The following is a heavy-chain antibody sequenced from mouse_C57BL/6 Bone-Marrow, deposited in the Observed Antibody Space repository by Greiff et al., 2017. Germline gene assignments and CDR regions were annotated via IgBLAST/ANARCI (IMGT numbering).Heavy chain of an antibody. J-gene: IGHJ1*03. CDR3: ARRISYYYGSSYGYWYFDV. D-gene: IGHD1-1*01. Sequence: QVQLQQSGAELMKPGASVKLSCKATGYTFTGYWIEWVKQRPGHGLEWIGEILPGSGSPNYNEKFKGKATFTADTSSNTAYMQLSSLTAEDSAIYYCARRISYYYGSSYGYWYFDVWGTGTTVTVSS. CDR1: GYTFTGYW. V-gene: IGHV1-9*01. CDR2: ILPGSGSP.